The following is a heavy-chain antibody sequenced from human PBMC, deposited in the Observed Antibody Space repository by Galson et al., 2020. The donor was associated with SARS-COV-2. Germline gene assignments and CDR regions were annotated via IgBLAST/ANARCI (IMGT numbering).Heavy chain of an antibody. CDR2: IKLDGDEE. J-gene: IGHJ5*02. D-gene: IGHD2-15*01. V-gene: IGHV3-7*01. CDR1: GFTFNRYW. Sequence: GESLKISCAASGFTFNRYWMSWVRQAPGKGLEWVANIKLDGDEEYYVDSVKGRFTISRDNAKNSLYLQMNSLRVEDTGVYHCARERALGYCSGGSCRSFDPWGQGTLVTVSS. CDR3: ARERALGYCSGGSCRSFDP.